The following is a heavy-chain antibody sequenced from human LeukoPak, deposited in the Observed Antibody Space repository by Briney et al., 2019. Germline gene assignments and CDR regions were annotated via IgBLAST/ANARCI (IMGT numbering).Heavy chain of an antibody. CDR3: AKDNLVLELPIAFDY. D-gene: IGHD1-7*01. V-gene: IGHV3-23*01. CDR2: ISGSGGST. CDR1: GFTFSSYA. J-gene: IGHJ4*02. Sequence: PGGSLRLSCAASGFTFSSYAMSWVRQAPGKGLEWVSVISGSGGSTYYADSVKGRFTISRDNSKNTLYLQMNSLRAEDTAVYYCAKDNLVLELPIAFDYWGQGTLVTVSS.